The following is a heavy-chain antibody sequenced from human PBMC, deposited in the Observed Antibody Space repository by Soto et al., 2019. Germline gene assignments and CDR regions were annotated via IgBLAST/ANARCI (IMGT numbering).Heavy chain of an antibody. V-gene: IGHV3-30*04. CDR1: GFIFSSYT. Sequence: LRLSCAASGFIFSSYTMHWVRQAPGKGLEWVAVISYDGRDKYYADSVKGRFTVSRDNSENTLSLQMNSLRAEDTAVYYCAREGLRVNLGYLSSPHDHWGQGTLVTVSS. J-gene: IGHJ4*02. CDR2: ISYDGRDK. CDR3: AREGLRVNLGYLSSPHDH. D-gene: IGHD3-16*02.